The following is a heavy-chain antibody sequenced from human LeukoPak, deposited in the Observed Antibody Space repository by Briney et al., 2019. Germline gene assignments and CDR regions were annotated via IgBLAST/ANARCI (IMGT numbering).Heavy chain of an antibody. CDR1: GFTFSSYA. D-gene: IGHD1-26*01. J-gene: IGHJ3*02. V-gene: IGHV3-30-3*01. Sequence: PGGSLRLSCAASGFTFSSYAMHWVRQAPGKGLEWVAVISYDGSNKYYADSVKGRFTISRDNSKNTLYLQMNSLRAEDTAVYYCARGDPLVGATLLGATRLDAFDIWGQGTMVTVSS. CDR3: ARGDPLVGATLLGATRLDAFDI. CDR2: ISYDGSNK.